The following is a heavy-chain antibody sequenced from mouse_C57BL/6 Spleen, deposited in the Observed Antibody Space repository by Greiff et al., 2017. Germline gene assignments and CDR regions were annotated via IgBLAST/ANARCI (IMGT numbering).Heavy chain of an antibody. V-gene: IGHV1-80*01. J-gene: IGHJ2*01. D-gene: IGHD1-1*01. CDR1: GYAFSSYW. CDR3: ARPHYYGSSPYYFDY. CDR2: IYPGDGDT. Sequence: QVQLQQSGAELVKPGASVKISCKASGYAFSSYWMNWVKQRPGKGLEWIGQIYPGDGDTNYNGKFKGKATLTADKSSSTAYMQLSSLTSEDSAVYFCARPHYYGSSPYYFDYWGQGTTLTVSS.